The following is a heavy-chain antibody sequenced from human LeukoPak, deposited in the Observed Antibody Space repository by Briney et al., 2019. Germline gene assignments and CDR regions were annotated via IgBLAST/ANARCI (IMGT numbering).Heavy chain of an antibody. D-gene: IGHD3-22*01. V-gene: IGHV1-58*02. Sequence: SVKVSCKASGFTFTSSAMQWVRQARGQRLEWIGWIVVRSGNTNYAQKFQERVTITRDMSTSTAYMELSSLRSEDTAVYYCAAGPYYYDSSGYHWAEYFQHWGQGTLVTVSS. CDR1: GFTFTSSA. CDR3: AAGPYYYDSSGYHWAEYFQH. J-gene: IGHJ1*01. CDR2: IVVRSGNT.